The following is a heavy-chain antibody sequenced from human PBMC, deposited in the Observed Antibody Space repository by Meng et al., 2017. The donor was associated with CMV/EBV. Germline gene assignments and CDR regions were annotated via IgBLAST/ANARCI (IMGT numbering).Heavy chain of an antibody. Sequence: ASVKVSCKASGYTFTSYGISWVRQAPGQGLEWMGWISAYNGNTNYAQKLQGRVTMTTDTSTSTAYMELSRLRSDDTAVYYCARTRRYCSSTSCPGAYGMDVWGQGTTVTVSS. CDR3: ARTRRYCSSTSCPGAYGMDV. CDR2: ISAYNGNT. J-gene: IGHJ6*02. V-gene: IGHV1-18*01. D-gene: IGHD2-2*01. CDR1: GYTFTSYG.